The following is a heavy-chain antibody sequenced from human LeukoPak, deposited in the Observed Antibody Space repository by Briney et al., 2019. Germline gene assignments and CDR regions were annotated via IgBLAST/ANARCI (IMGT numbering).Heavy chain of an antibody. Sequence: PSETLSLTCAVSGGSISSSNWWSWIRQPPGKGLEWIGEINHSGSTNYNPSLKSRVTISVDTSKNQFSLKLSSVTAADTAVYYCAYLKGWRHVPQVDYWGQGTLVTVSS. J-gene: IGHJ4*02. D-gene: IGHD5-24*01. V-gene: IGHV4-4*02. CDR1: GGSISSSNW. CDR2: INHSGST. CDR3: AYLKGWRHVPQVDY.